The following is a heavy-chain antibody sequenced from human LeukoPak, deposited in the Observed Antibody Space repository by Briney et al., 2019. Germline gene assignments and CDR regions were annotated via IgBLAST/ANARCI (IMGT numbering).Heavy chain of an antibody. V-gene: IGHV4-59*01. CDR3: ARTGSTVTMLYPFDH. CDR1: GGSISSYY. J-gene: IGHJ4*02. CDR2: IYYSGST. Sequence: KPSETLSLTCTVSGGSISSYYWSWIRQPPGKGLEWIGYIYYSGSTTYNPSLKSRVTISVDTSKNQFSLKLSSVTAADTAVYYCARTGSTVTMLYPFDHWGQGTLVTVSS. D-gene: IGHD4-17*01.